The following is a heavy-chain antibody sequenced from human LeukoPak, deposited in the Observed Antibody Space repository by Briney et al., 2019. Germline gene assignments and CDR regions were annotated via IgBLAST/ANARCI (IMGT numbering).Heavy chain of an antibody. Sequence: SETLSLTCTVSGGSVSSGYYYWGWIRQAPGRGLEWIGNMYYSGTTTYHPSLKSRVTISRDTSKNQFSLNLSSVTSLDTALYYCARDRGWEVFDYWGQGILVTVSS. CDR1: GGSVSSGYYY. D-gene: IGHD1-26*01. V-gene: IGHV4-61*01. CDR2: MYYSGTT. J-gene: IGHJ4*02. CDR3: ARDRGWEVFDY.